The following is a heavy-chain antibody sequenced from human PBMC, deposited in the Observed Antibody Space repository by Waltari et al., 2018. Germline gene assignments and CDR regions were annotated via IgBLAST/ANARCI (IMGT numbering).Heavy chain of an antibody. D-gene: IGHD4-17*01. V-gene: IGHV1-2*06. Sequence: QVQLVQSGAEVKKPGASVKVSCKASGYTFTGYYMHWVRQAPGQGLEWMGRINPNSGGTNYAQKCQGRVTMTRDTSISTAYMELSRLRSDDTAVYYCASLSGDYDMHFDYWGQGTLVTVSS. CDR3: ASLSGDYDMHFDY. J-gene: IGHJ4*02. CDR1: GYTFTGYY. CDR2: INPNSGGT.